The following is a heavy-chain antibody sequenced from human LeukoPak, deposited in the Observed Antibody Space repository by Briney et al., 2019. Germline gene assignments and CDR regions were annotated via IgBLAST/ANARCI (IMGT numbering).Heavy chain of an antibody. J-gene: IGHJ4*02. D-gene: IGHD5-24*01. CDR2: INPTSGGT. V-gene: IGHV1-2*02. Sequence: ASVKVSCKASGYSFTGYHMHWVRQAPGQGLEGMGWINPTSGGTNYAQKFQGRVTMTRDTSIRTVYMELSRLRSDDTAVYYCARDRYGDGFAHFDYWGQGALVTVSS. CDR1: GYSFTGYH. CDR3: ARDRYGDGFAHFDY.